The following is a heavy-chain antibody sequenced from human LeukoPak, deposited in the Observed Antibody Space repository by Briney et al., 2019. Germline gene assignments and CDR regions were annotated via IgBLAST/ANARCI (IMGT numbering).Heavy chain of an antibody. J-gene: IGHJ6*03. V-gene: IGHV3-15*05. D-gene: IGHD2-2*02. CDR2: IKSKTDGGTT. CDR1: GFTFSSYA. Sequence: GGSLRLSCAASGFTFSSYAMHWVRQAPGKGLEWVGLIKSKTDGGTTDYSAPVKGRFTISRDDSQNTLFLQMDSLTTEDTATYYCAIVSDCSGTTCYTAYSYYYYMDVWGRGTTVTVSS. CDR3: AIVSDCSGTTCYTAYSYYYYMDV.